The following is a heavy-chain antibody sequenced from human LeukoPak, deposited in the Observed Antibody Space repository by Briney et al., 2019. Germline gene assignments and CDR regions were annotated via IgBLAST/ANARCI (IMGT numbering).Heavy chain of an antibody. CDR3: AKATGTFYYFDY. Sequence: GGSLRLSCVGSGFTFNRYGIHWVRQAPGKGLEWVAVISYDGTTEFYGDTVKGRFTISRDHVKNTVFLHMNNLRAEDTAVYYCAKATGTFYYFDYWGQGTLVTVSS. D-gene: IGHD1-1*01. CDR1: GFTFNRYG. J-gene: IGHJ4*02. CDR2: ISYDGTTE. V-gene: IGHV3-30*18.